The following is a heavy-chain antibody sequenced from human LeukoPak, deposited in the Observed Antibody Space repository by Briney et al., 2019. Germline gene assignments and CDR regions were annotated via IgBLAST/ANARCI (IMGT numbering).Heavy chain of an antibody. CDR1: GFTFRSYW. J-gene: IGHJ4*02. D-gene: IGHD6-25*01. V-gene: IGHV3-74*01. CDR2: INSDGSST. CDR3: ARDDVSADGAFDY. Sequence: GGSLRLSCAASGFTFRSYWMHWVRQAPGKGLVWVSRINSDGSSTTYADSVKGRFTISRDNAQNTLYLQMNSLRAEDTAVYYCARDDVSADGAFDYWGQGTLVTVSS.